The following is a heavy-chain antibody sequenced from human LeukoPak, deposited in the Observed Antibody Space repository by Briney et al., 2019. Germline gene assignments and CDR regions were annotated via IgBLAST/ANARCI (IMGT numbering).Heavy chain of an antibody. V-gene: IGHV3-30*02. Sequence: GGSLRLSCAASGFTFSSYGMHWVRQAPGKGLEWVAFIRYDGSNKYYADSVKGRFTISRDNSKNTLYLQMNSLRAEDTAVYYCAKEIYEGYYDYVWGSYRYTGGIDYWSQGTLVTVS. CDR2: IRYDGSNK. D-gene: IGHD3-16*02. CDR1: GFTFSSYG. J-gene: IGHJ4*02. CDR3: AKEIYEGYYDYVWGSYRYTGGIDY.